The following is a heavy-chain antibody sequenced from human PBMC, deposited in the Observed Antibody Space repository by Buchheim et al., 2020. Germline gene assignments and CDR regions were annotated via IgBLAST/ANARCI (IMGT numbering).Heavy chain of an antibody. CDR1: GDSIISISHY. V-gene: IGHV4-39*01. J-gene: IGHJ4*02. CDR3: ATQRRDGYNFWDY. Sequence: QLQLQESGPGLVKPSETLSLTCSVSGDSIISISHYWGWIRQPPGKGLEWVGSILYNGNTYYSPSLKSRVTVFADTSKNQFSLKLSSVTAAYTAVYYCATQRRDGYNFWDYWGQGTL. CDR2: ILYNGNT. D-gene: IGHD5-24*01.